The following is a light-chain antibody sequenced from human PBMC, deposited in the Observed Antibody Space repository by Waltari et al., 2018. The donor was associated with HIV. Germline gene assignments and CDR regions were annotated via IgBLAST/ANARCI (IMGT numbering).Light chain of an antibody. Sequence: DIVMTQSPDSLAVSLGETATINCKSSHSLLYSSNNKNYLTGYQQKPGQPPKLVIYCASTRQSGVPDRFSGSGSGTDFTLSISSRQAEDVAVYYCEQYYGSPFTFGPGTKVDIK. J-gene: IGKJ3*01. V-gene: IGKV4-1*01. CDR2: CAS. CDR1: HSLLYSSNNKNY. CDR3: EQYYGSPFT.